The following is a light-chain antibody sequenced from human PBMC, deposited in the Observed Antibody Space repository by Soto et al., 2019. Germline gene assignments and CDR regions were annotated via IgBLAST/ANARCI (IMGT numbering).Light chain of an antibody. Sequence: EIERAQTPDPLSLAPGERATLSCRASESVSTNLAWYQQKAGQAPRLLIYGASTRATGIPARFSGSGSGTEFTLTISSLQSEDFAVYYCQQYSIWRTFGQGTKVDIK. J-gene: IGKJ1*01. CDR1: ESVSTN. V-gene: IGKV3-15*01. CDR2: GAS. CDR3: QQYSIWRT.